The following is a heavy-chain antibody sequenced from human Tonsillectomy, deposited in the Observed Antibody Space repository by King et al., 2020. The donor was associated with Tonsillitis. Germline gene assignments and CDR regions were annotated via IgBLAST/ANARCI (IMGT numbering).Heavy chain of an antibody. Sequence: VQLVESGGGLVQPGGSLRLSCAASGFTFSSYWVSWVRQAPGKGLEWVANINQDGREKYYVDSVKGRFTISRDNAKNSLYLQMNSLRAEDTAVYYCARERVVGGGGSWGFDYWGQGTLVTVSS. V-gene: IGHV3-7*04. CDR2: INQDGREK. CDR1: GFTFSSYW. D-gene: IGHD3-16*01. CDR3: ARERVVGGGGSWGFDY. J-gene: IGHJ4*02.